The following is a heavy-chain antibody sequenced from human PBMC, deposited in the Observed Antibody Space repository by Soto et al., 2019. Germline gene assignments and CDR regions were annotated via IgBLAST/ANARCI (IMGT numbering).Heavy chain of an antibody. CDR1: GYTFTSYA. CDR3: ARLSTLYSSSSNWFDP. J-gene: IGHJ5*02. Sequence: ASVKVSCKASGYTFTSYAMHWVRQAPGRRLEWMGWINAGNGNTKYSQKFQGRVTITRDTSASTAYMELSSLRSEDTAVYYCARLSTLYSSSSNWFDPWGQGTLVTVSS. CDR2: INAGNGNT. V-gene: IGHV1-3*01. D-gene: IGHD6-6*01.